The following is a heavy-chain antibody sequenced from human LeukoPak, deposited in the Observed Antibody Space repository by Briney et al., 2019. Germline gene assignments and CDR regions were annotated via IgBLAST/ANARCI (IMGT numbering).Heavy chain of an antibody. J-gene: IGHJ4*02. CDR2: ISGSGGST. D-gene: IGHD5-24*01. Sequence: GGSLRLSCAASGFAFSSYAMSWVRQAPGKGLEWVSAISGSGGSTYYADSVKGRFTISRDNSKNTLYLQMNSLRAEDTAVYYCARDGEMATMYYFDYWGQGTLVTVSS. CDR3: ARDGEMATMYYFDY. V-gene: IGHV3-23*01. CDR1: GFAFSSYA.